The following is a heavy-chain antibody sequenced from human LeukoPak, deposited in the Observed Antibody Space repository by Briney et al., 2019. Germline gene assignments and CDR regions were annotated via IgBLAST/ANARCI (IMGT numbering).Heavy chain of an antibody. D-gene: IGHD6-19*01. CDR1: GFTFSSYA. CDR3: AKDAVAGNNYYYYYYMDV. V-gene: IGHV3-23*01. CDR2: ISGSGGST. J-gene: IGHJ6*03. Sequence: PAESLRLSCAASGFTFSSYAMSWVRQAPGKGLELVSAISGSGGSTYYADSVKSRFTISRDNSKNTLYLQMNSLRAEDTAVYYCAKDAVAGNNYYYYYYMDVWGKGTTVTVSS.